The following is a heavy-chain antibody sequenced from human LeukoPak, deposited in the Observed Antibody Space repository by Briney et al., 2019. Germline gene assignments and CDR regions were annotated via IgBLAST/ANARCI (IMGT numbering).Heavy chain of an antibody. CDR3: ARDKAHRYYYDSSGYYYDAFDI. J-gene: IGHJ3*02. Sequence: GGSLRLSCAASGFTFSTYSMSWVRQAPGKGLEWVSGINWNGGSTGYANSVKGRFTISRGNAKNSLYLQMNSLRAEDTALYYCARDKAHRYYYDSSGYYYDAFDIWGQGTMVTVSS. D-gene: IGHD3-22*01. CDR1: GFTFSTYS. V-gene: IGHV3-20*04. CDR2: INWNGGST.